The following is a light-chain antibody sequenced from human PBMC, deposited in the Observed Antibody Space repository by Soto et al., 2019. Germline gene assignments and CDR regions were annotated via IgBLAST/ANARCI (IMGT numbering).Light chain of an antibody. Sequence: EIVLTQSAATLSVSPGERATLSCRASQSANNNLAWYQQKAGQAPRLLIYGASTRAPGVPARFSGSGFGTEFALTISSLQCEDIAVYHCHQYNHWYTFGQGTKLEIK. CDR2: GAS. V-gene: IGKV3-15*01. CDR1: QSANNN. CDR3: HQYNHWYT. J-gene: IGKJ2*01.